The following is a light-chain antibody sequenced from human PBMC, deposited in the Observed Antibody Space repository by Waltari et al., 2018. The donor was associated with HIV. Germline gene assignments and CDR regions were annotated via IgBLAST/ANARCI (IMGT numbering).Light chain of an antibody. CDR2: GAS. CDR3: QQYNSRPPLT. CDR1: QSVTNN. J-gene: IGKJ5*01. Sequence: DIVMTQSPATLSVSPGDRATLSCRASQSVTNNLAWYQQKPGQAPRLLIFGASARASGVPARFSASGSGTEFTLTISSLQPEDSAVYYGQQYNSRPPLTFGQGTRVEIK. V-gene: IGKV3-15*01.